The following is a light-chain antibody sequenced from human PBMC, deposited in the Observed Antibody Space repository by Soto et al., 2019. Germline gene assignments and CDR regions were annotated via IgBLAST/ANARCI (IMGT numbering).Light chain of an antibody. CDR2: DVN. Sequence: QSVLTQPRSVSGSPGQSVTISCTGTSSDVGAYNYVSWYQQHPDKAPKFMIYDVNKRPSGVPVRFSGSKSGNTASLTISGLQAEDEADYYCCSYAGRFTPVIFGGGTKLTVL. V-gene: IGLV2-11*01. J-gene: IGLJ2*01. CDR3: CSYAGRFTPVI. CDR1: SSDVGAYNY.